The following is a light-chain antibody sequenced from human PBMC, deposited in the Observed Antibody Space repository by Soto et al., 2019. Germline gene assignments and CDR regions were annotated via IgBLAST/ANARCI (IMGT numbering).Light chain of an antibody. CDR2: AAS. V-gene: IGKV1-39*01. CDR1: RSVLYKSNNKNH. CDR3: QQSYSSPPT. J-gene: IGKJ1*01. Sequence: DIVMTQSPDSLAVSLGERATMNCKCSRSVLYKSNNKNHLAWYQQKPGKAPKLLIFAASSLQSGVPSRFSGSRSGPDFTLTISSLQPEDFATYYCQQSYSSPPTVGQGTKVDIK.